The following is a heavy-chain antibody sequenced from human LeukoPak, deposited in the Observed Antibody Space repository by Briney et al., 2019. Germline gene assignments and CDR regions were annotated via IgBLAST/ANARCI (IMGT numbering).Heavy chain of an antibody. Sequence: PSETLSLTCTASGGSISSSSYYWSWIRQPPGKGLEWIGYIYHSGSTYYNPSLKSRVTISVDRSKNQFSLKLSSVTAADTAVYYCAREAGADDYSYNWFDPWGQGTLVTVSS. D-gene: IGHD4-11*01. CDR1: GGSISSSSYY. V-gene: IGHV4-30-2*01. CDR3: AREAGADDYSYNWFDP. CDR2: IYHSGST. J-gene: IGHJ5*02.